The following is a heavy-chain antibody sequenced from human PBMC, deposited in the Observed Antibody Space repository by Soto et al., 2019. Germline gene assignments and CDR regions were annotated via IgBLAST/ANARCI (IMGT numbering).Heavy chain of an antibody. CDR1: GYTLTELS. CDR2: FDPEDGET. Sequence: ASVKVSCKVSGYTLTELSMHWVRQAPGKGLEWMGGFDPEDGETIYAQKFQGRVTMTEDTSTDTAYMELSSLRSEDTAVYYCATWTAVARDYYYYGMDVWGQGTTVTVSS. J-gene: IGHJ6*02. V-gene: IGHV1-24*01. CDR3: ATWTAVARDYYYYGMDV. D-gene: IGHD2-21*02.